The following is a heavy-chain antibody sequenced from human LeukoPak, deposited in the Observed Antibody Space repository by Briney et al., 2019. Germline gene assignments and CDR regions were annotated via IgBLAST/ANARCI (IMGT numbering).Heavy chain of an antibody. Sequence: SETLSLTCSVSGYSISSDYYWGWIRQPPGKGLEWIGTIYHSGSTYYNPSLQSRVTISVDTSKNQFSLKLSSVTAADTAVYYCARDTGRATTSSSDYWGQGTLVTVSS. D-gene: IGHD6-6*01. CDR2: IYHSGST. J-gene: IGHJ4*02. CDR3: ARDTGRATTSSSDY. CDR1: GYSISSDYY. V-gene: IGHV4-38-2*02.